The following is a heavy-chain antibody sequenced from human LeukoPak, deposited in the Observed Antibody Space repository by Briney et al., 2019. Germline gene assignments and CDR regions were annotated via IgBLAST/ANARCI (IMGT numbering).Heavy chain of an antibody. CDR2: IYYSGST. CDR3: ARDLREDAFDI. CDR1: GGSISSGDYY. Sequence: SETLSLTCTVSGGSISSGDYYWSWIRQPPRKGLEWIGYIYYSGSTYHNPSLKSRVTISVDTSKNQFSLKLSSVTAADTAVYYCARDLREDAFDIWGQGTMVTVSS. J-gene: IGHJ3*02. D-gene: IGHD5-24*01. V-gene: IGHV4-30-4*08.